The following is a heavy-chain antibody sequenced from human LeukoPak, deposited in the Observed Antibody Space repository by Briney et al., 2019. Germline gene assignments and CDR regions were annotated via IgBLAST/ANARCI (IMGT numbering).Heavy chain of an antibody. CDR3: ARGPTGVRDMTTVTTSHHWFDP. J-gene: IGHJ5*02. Sequence: GSSVKVSCKASGGTFSSYAISWVRQAPGQGLEWLGRIIPILVIANYAQKFQGRVTITADKSTSTAYMELSSLRSEDTAVYYCARGPTGVRDMTTVTTSHHWFDPWGQGTLVTVSS. CDR1: GGTFSSYA. D-gene: IGHD4-17*01. V-gene: IGHV1-69*04. CDR2: IIPILVIA.